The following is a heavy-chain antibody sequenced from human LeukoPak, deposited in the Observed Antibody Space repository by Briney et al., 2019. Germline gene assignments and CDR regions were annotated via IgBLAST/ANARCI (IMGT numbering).Heavy chain of an antibody. J-gene: IGHJ4*02. CDR2: SYYSGST. CDR3: ATDACGGGCWSSFDS. CDR1: GGSISSVGYY. V-gene: IGHV4-31*03. D-gene: IGHD2-21*02. Sequence: SQTLSLTCTVSGGSISSVGYYWSWIRQHPAKGLEWIGYSYYSGSTYYNPSLKSRVSMSVYTSKSQFSLKLSSVAAADTAVYYCATDACGGGCWSSFDSSGQVTLLSVSS.